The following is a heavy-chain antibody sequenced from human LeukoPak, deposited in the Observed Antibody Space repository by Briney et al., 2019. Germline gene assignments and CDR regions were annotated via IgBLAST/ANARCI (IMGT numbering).Heavy chain of an antibody. J-gene: IGHJ4*02. D-gene: IGHD6-19*01. CDR1: GGSISSSSYY. CDR2: IYYSGST. Sequence: SETLSLTCTVSGGSISSSSYYWGWIRQPPGKGLGWIGSIYYSGSTYYNPSLKSRVTISVDTSKNQFSLKLSSVTAADTAVYYCARLPLAVAGNYYFDYWGQGTLVTVSS. CDR3: ARLPLAVAGNYYFDY. V-gene: IGHV4-39*01.